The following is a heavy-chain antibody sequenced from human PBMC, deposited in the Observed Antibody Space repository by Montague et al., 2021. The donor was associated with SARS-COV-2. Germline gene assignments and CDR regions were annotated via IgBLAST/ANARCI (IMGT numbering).Heavy chain of an antibody. J-gene: IGHJ4*02. V-gene: IGHV4-61*08. CDR2: IYYSGST. Sequence: SETLSLTCTVSGGSVSSGGYYWSWIRQPPGKGLEWIGHIYYSGSTNYNPSLKSRVTISLDTSKNQFSLKLTSVTAADTAVYYCARVSLAAAATRSDYWGQGTLVPVSS. D-gene: IGHD6-13*01. CDR1: GGSVSSGGYY. CDR3: ARVSLAAAATRSDY.